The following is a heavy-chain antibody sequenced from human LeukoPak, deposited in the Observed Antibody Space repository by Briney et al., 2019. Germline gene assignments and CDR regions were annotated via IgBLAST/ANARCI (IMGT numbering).Heavy chain of an antibody. Sequence: GRSLRLSCAASGFTFSSYGMHWVRQAPGKGLEWVAVISYDGSNKYYADSVKGRFTISRDNSKNTLYLQMNSLRAEDTGVYYCAKDQPRYSYGDYFDYWGQGTLVTVSS. D-gene: IGHD5-18*01. CDR3: AKDQPRYSYGDYFDY. CDR2: ISYDGSNK. V-gene: IGHV3-30*18. J-gene: IGHJ4*02. CDR1: GFTFSSYG.